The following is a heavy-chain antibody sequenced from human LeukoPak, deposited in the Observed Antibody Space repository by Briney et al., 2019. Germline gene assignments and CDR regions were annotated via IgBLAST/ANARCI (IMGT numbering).Heavy chain of an antibody. V-gene: IGHV4-39*01. Sequence: SETLSLTCTVSGGSISSNSYYWGWIRQSPGKGLEWIGTIYYSGSTYYNPSLKSRVTISVDTSKNQFSLKLSSVTAADTAVYYCAGTYSLYDAFDIWGQGTMVTVSS. CDR3: AGTYSLYDAFDI. CDR1: GGSISSNSYY. J-gene: IGHJ3*02. CDR2: IYYSGST. D-gene: IGHD6-13*01.